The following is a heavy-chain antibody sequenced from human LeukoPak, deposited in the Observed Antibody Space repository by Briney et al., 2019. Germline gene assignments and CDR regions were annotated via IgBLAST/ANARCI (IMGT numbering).Heavy chain of an antibody. J-gene: IGHJ4*02. Sequence: SETLSLTCTVSGGSISSYYWSWIRQPPGKGLECIGNIYYIGSTNYNPSLKSRVTISVDTSKNQFSLKLSSVTAADTAVYYCARAKIEAAGIFDYWGQGTLVTVSS. CDR3: ARAKIEAAGIFDY. V-gene: IGHV4-59*01. CDR1: GGSISSYY. CDR2: IYYIGST. D-gene: IGHD6-13*01.